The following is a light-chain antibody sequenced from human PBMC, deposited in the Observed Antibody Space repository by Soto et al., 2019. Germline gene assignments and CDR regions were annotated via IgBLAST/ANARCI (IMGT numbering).Light chain of an antibody. CDR3: QQLYTYPLT. J-gene: IGKJ4*02. CDR2: AAS. Sequence: DTQVTQSPSFLSASVGDRVTITCRASQDTSRSLGWYQQKPEKAPKLLIYAASTLHSGVPSRFSGSGSGTEFTLTISSLQPEDFATYYCQQLYTYPLTFGGGTKVDIK. CDR1: QDTSRS. V-gene: IGKV1-9*01.